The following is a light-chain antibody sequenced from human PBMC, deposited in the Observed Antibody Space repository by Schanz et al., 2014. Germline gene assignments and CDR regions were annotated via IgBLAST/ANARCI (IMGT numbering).Light chain of an antibody. J-gene: IGKJ2*01. CDR1: QSVSSSY. V-gene: IGKV3-20*01. Sequence: EIVMTQSPATLSVSPGERATLSCRASQSVSSSYLAWYQQKPGQAPRLLIYGASSRATGIPDRFSGSGSGTDFTLTISRLEPEDFAVYYCQQYNNWPPVYTFGQGTKLEIK. CDR3: QQYNNWPPVYT. CDR2: GAS.